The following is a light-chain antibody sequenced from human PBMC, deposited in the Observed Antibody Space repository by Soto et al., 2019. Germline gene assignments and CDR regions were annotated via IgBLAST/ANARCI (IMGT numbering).Light chain of an antibody. Sequence: EIVLTQSPATLSLSPGERATLSCRASQSVSSYLAWYQQKPGLAPRLLIYDASNRATGIPARFSGSGSGTDFTLTISSLEPEDFAVYYCQQRSNWPPATFGPGTKVDIK. V-gene: IGKV3-11*01. CDR3: QQRSNWPPAT. CDR2: DAS. J-gene: IGKJ3*01. CDR1: QSVSSY.